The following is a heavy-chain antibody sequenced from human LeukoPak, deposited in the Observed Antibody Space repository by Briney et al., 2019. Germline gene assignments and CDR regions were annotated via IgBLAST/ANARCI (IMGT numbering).Heavy chain of an antibody. Sequence: SETLSLTCAVYGRSFSGYYRSWVRQPPGKGLEWVGEINHNGSTNYNASLKSRVTISVDTSKNQFSLKLRSVTAADTAVYYCARGRYPGVGYSSSWVNYYYYGMDVWGQGTTVTVSS. D-gene: IGHD6-13*01. J-gene: IGHJ6*02. CDR1: GRSFSGYY. V-gene: IGHV4-34*01. CDR3: ARGRYPGVGYSSSWVNYYYYGMDV. CDR2: INHNGST.